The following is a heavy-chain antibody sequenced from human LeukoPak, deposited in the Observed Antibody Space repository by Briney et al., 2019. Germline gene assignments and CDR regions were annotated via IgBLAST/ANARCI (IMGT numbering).Heavy chain of an antibody. J-gene: IGHJ3*01. CDR1: GFTFDDYA. CDR3: VKDRSGYYAYSFDV. Sequence: SLRLSCAASGFTFDDYAMHWVRQAPGKGLEWVSGITWNSGRIGYADSVKGRFTISRDNAKNSLSLQMNSLRIEDTALYYCVKDRSGYYAYSFDVWGQGTMVTVSS. D-gene: IGHD3-22*01. CDR2: ITWNSGRI. V-gene: IGHV3-9*01.